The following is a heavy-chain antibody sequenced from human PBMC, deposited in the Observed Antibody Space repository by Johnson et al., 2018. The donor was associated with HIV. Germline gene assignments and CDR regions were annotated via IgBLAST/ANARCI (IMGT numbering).Heavy chain of an antibody. CDR3: ARVSSIAALWDAFDI. D-gene: IGHD6-6*01. Sequence: QVQLVESGGGVVQPGGSLRLSCAASGFTFSSYGMHWVRQAPGKGLEWVAVISYDGSNRYYTESVKGRFTISRDNSENTLYLQMNSLRAEDTAVYYCARVSSIAALWDAFDIWGQGTVVTVAS. V-gene: IGHV3-30*19. CDR2: ISYDGSNR. CDR1: GFTFSSYG. J-gene: IGHJ3*02.